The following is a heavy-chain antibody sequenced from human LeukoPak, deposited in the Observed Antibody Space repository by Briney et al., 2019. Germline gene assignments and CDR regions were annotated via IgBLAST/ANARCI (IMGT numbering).Heavy chain of an antibody. CDR1: GFDFNNYY. CDR3: AELGITMIGGV. D-gene: IGHD3-10*02. V-gene: IGHV3-11*04. J-gene: IGHJ6*04. Sequence: GGSLRLSCAASGFDFNNYYMSWMRQAPGKGLEWVSYISTSGNVIYYADSVKGRFTISRDNAKNSLYLQMNSLRAEDTAVYYCAELGITMIGGVWGKGTTVTISS. CDR2: ISTSGNVI.